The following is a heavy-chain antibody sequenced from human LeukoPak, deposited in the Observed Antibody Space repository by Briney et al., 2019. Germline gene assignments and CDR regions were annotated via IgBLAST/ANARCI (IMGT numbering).Heavy chain of an antibody. CDR2: IIPIFGTA. J-gene: IGHJ5*02. D-gene: IGHD4-17*01. Sequence: SVKVSCKASGYTFTSYGISWVRQAPGQGLEWMGGIIPIFGTANYAQKFQGRVTITADESTSTAYMELSSLRSEDTAVYYCARDYGDYRFDPWGQGTLVTVSS. V-gene: IGHV1-69*13. CDR3: ARDYGDYRFDP. CDR1: GYTFTSYG.